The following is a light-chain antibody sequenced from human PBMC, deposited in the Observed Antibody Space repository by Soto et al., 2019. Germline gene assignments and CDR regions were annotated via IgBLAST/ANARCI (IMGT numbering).Light chain of an antibody. CDR3: MQVLQTPVT. Sequence: EIVMTQSPLSLPVTPGEPASISCRSSQSLLHGTGYNYLDWYLQKPGQSPQLLIQLGSMRASGVPDRFSGSGSGTDFTLKISRVEAEDVRVYCMQVLQTPVTFGPGTKVDI. CDR2: LGS. CDR1: QSLLHGTGYNY. J-gene: IGKJ3*01. V-gene: IGKV2-28*01.